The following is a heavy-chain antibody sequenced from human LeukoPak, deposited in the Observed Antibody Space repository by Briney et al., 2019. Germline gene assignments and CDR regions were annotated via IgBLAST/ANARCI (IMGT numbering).Heavy chain of an antibody. J-gene: IGHJ4*02. Sequence: GGSLRLSCAASGFTFSSYAMSWVRQAPGKGLEWVSAISGSGGSTYYADSVKGRFTISRDNSKNTLYLQMNSLRAEDTAVYYCAKDTFGGSYYGVDYWGQGTLVTVSS. CDR2: ISGSGGST. D-gene: IGHD1-26*01. CDR1: GFTFSSYA. V-gene: IGHV3-23*01. CDR3: AKDTFGGSYYGVDY.